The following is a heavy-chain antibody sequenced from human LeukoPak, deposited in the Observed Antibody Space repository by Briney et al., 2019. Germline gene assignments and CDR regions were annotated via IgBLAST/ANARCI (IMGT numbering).Heavy chain of an antibody. V-gene: IGHV4-4*07. Sequence: SETLSLTCTVSGGSISSYYWSWIRQPAGKGLEWIGRSYTSGSTNYNPSLKSRVTMSVDTSKNQFSLKLSSVTAADTAVYYCARVSGYYTGLNWFDPWGQGTLVTVSS. CDR2: SYTSGST. CDR3: ARVSGYYTGLNWFDP. CDR1: GGSISSYY. D-gene: IGHD3-3*01. J-gene: IGHJ5*02.